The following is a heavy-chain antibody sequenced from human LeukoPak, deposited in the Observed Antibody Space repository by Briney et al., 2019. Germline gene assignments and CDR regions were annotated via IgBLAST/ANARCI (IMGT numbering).Heavy chain of an antibody. Sequence: GGSLRLSCAASGFTFSTYWMSWVRQAPGKGLELVATINQDGSEKYHVDSVKGRFTISRDNAKHSLYLQIDSLRAEDTAMFYCARDKQVGATLLDCWGQGTLVTVSS. D-gene: IGHD1-26*01. CDR2: INQDGSEK. J-gene: IGHJ4*02. CDR3: ARDKQVGATLLDC. V-gene: IGHV3-7*01. CDR1: GFTFSTYW.